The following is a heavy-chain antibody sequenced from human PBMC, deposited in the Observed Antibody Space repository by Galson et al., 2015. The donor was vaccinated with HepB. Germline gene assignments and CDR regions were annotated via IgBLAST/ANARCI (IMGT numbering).Heavy chain of an antibody. J-gene: IGHJ6*02. CDR1: GFSLDTSGVG. D-gene: IGHD3-22*01. V-gene: IGHV2-5*01. CDR3: AHTPITVIVNNFYYLYGMDV. CDR2: IYWNDNK. Sequence: PALVKPTQTLTLTCTFYGFSLDTSGVGVGWVRQPPGKALEWLALIYWNDNKLYSPSLKRRLSISKNTSENQVVLTMTNMDPVDTATYYCAHTPITVIVNNFYYLYGMDVWGQGTAVTVSS.